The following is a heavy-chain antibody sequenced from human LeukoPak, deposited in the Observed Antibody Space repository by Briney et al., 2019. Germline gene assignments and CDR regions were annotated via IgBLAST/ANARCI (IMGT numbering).Heavy chain of an antibody. Sequence: ASVKVSCKASGYTFTSYYMHWVRQAPGQGLEWMGIINPTGGSTTYAQNFQGRVTMTRDTSTSTVYMELSSLRSEDTAVYYCARGVSSGSYHDYWGQGTPVTASS. D-gene: IGHD3-10*01. CDR3: ARGVSSGSYHDY. CDR1: GYTFTSYY. CDR2: INPTGGST. V-gene: IGHV1-46*01. J-gene: IGHJ4*02.